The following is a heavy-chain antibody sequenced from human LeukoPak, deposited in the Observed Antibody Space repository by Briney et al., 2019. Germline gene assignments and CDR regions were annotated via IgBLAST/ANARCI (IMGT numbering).Heavy chain of an antibody. Sequence: GASVKVSCKASGYTFTSYYMHWVRQAPGQGLEWMGIINPSGGSTSYAQKFQGRVTMTRDMSTSTVYMELSSLRSEDTAVYYCARDVCGGDCLRYYYYYMDVWGKGTTVTVSS. CDR2: INPSGGST. J-gene: IGHJ6*03. CDR1: GYTFTSYY. D-gene: IGHD2-21*02. CDR3: ARDVCGGDCLRYYYYYMDV. V-gene: IGHV1-46*01.